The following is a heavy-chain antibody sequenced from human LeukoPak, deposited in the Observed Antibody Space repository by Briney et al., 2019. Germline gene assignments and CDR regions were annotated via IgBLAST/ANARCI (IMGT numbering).Heavy chain of an antibody. D-gene: IGHD6-13*01. J-gene: IGHJ5*02. Sequence: SETLSLTCTVSGGSISSGSYYWRWIRQPAVKGLEWIGRIYTSGSTNYNPSLKSRVTISVDTSKNQFSLKLSSVTAADTAVYYCARDRSSSWYAWFDPWGQGTLVTVSS. CDR1: GGSISSGSYY. V-gene: IGHV4-61*02. CDR3: ARDRSSSWYAWFDP. CDR2: IYTSGST.